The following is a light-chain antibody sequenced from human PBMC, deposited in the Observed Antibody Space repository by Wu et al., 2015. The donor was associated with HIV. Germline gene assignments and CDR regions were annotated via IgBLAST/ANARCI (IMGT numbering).Light chain of an antibody. V-gene: IGKV3-20*01. CDR1: QSVSNSY. CDR3: QQYGSSPPVT. Sequence: EIVLTQSPGTLSLSPGERATLSCRASQSVSNSYLAWYQQKPGQAPRLLIYGASCRATGIPDRFSGSGSGTDFTLTINRLEPEDFAVYYCQQYGSSPPVTFGGGTKVEIK. J-gene: IGKJ4*01. CDR2: GAS.